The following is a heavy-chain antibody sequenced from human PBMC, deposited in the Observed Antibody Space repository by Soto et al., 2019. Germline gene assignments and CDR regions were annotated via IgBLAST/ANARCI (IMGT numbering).Heavy chain of an antibody. Sequence: QLQLQESGPGLVKPSETLSLTCTVSGGSISSGSFYWGWLRQPPGKGLEWIGSTHYSGTTYYNPSLKSRVTISVDTSKNQFSLKLSSVTAADTAVYYCARDPGIEARPADYWGQGTLVTVSS. J-gene: IGHJ4*02. V-gene: IGHV4-39*02. CDR1: GGSISSGSFY. CDR2: THYSGTT. CDR3: ARDPGIEARPADY. D-gene: IGHD6-6*01.